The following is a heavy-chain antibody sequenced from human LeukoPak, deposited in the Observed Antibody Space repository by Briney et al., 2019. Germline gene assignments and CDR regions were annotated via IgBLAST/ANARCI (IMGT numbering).Heavy chain of an antibody. V-gene: IGHV1-69*13. D-gene: IGHD3-10*01. CDR3: ARAYYYGSGSYKVPNWFDP. Sequence: ASVKVSCKASGGTFSSYAISWVRQAPGQGLEWMGGIIPILGTANYAQKFQGRVTITADESTSTAYMELSSLRSEDTAVYYCARAYYYGSGSYKVPNWFDPWGQGTLVTVSS. J-gene: IGHJ5*02. CDR2: IIPILGTA. CDR1: GGTFSSYA.